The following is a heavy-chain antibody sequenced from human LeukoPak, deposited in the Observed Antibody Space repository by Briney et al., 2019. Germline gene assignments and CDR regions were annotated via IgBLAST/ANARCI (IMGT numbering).Heavy chain of an antibody. J-gene: IGHJ4*02. CDR3: ARARIVVVTPANFDY. CDR1: GGSISSSSYY. D-gene: IGHD3-22*01. CDR2: IYYSGST. Sequence: PSETLSLTCTVSGGSISSSSYYWGWIRQPPGKGLEWIGSIYYSGSTNYNPSLKSRVTISVDTSKNQFSLKLSSVTAADTAVYYCARARIVVVTPANFDYWGQGTLVTVSS. V-gene: IGHV4-39*07.